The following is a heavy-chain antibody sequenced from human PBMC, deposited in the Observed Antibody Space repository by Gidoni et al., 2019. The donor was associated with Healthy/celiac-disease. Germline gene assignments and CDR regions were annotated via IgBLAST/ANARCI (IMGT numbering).Heavy chain of an antibody. Sequence: QVQLQESGPGLVKPSETLSLTCTVPGGSVSSGSYSWSWIRQPPGKGLEWIGYIYYSGSTNYNPSLKSRVTISVDTSKNQFSLKLSSVTAADTAVYYCARAARIVVVPAAATSDAFDIWGQGTMVTVSS. CDR1: GGSVSSGSYS. J-gene: IGHJ3*02. D-gene: IGHD2-2*01. V-gene: IGHV4-61*01. CDR3: ARAARIVVVPAAATSDAFDI. CDR2: IYYSGST.